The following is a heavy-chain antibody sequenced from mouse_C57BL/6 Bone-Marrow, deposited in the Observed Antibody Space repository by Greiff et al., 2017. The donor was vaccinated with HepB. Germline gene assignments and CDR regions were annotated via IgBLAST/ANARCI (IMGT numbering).Heavy chain of an antibody. V-gene: IGHV5-17*01. CDR3: ARTVGYGSFFMDY. CDR2: ISSGSSTI. Sequence: EVQGVESGGGLVKPGGSLKLSCAASGFTFSDYGMHWVRQAPEKGLEWVAYISSGSSTIYYADTVKGRFTISRDNAKNTLFLQMTSLRSEDTAMYYCARTVGYGSFFMDYWGQGTSVTVSS. CDR1: GFTFSDYG. J-gene: IGHJ4*01. D-gene: IGHD1-1*01.